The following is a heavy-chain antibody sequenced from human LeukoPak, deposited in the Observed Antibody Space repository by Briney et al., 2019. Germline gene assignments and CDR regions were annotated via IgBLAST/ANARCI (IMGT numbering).Heavy chain of an antibody. Sequence: PGGSLRLSCAASGFTISSNYMSWVRQAPGKGLEWVSVIYSGGTTYYADSVRGGLTISRDNTKNTLYLQMNSLRAEDTAVYYCAREAQNSGYDSRDYYFDYWGQGTLVTVSS. CDR2: IYSGGTT. D-gene: IGHD5-12*01. J-gene: IGHJ4*02. V-gene: IGHV3-53*01. CDR1: GFTISSNY. CDR3: AREAQNSGYDSRDYYFDY.